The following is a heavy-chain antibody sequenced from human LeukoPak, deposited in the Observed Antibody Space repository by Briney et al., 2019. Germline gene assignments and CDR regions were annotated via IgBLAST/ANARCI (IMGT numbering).Heavy chain of an antibody. CDR3: AVAKQWLGFDY. J-gene: IGHJ4*02. CDR1: GGSFSSYY. CDR2: INHSGSN. Sequence: SETLSLTCAVYGGSFSSYYWSWVRQPPGKGREWVGEINHSGSNNYNPSLKSRVAISVDTSKNQFSLKLSSVAAADTAVYYCAVAKQWLGFDYWGQGTLVTVSS. D-gene: IGHD6-19*01. V-gene: IGHV4-34*01.